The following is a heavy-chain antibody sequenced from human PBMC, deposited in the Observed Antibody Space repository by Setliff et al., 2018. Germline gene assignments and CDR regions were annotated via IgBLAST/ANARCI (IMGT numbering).Heavy chain of an antibody. V-gene: IGHV3-33*01. CDR1: GFTLSTSV. CDR2: MWYNGNSQ. CDR3: ARDYIRSHMDY. Sequence: GGSLRLSCAASGFTLSTSVLHWVRQAPGKGLEWVAVMWYNGNSQNYADAVKGRFTISRDNAENSLYLQMNSLRAEDTAVYYCARDYIRSHMDYWGQGTLVTVSS. D-gene: IGHD2-2*02. J-gene: IGHJ4*02.